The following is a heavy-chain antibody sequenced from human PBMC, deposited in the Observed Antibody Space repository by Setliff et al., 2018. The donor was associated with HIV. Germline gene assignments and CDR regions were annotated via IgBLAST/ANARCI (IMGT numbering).Heavy chain of an antibody. CDR2: IRYDASDK. CDR1: GFTFSTYG. Sequence: SCAVSGFTFSTYGMHWVRQPPGKGLEWVAFIRYDASDKHHADSVKGRFTISRGNSRNTLYLQMNSLRGEDTAVYYCARNLFSSRWSPLDYWGQGTLVTVSS. J-gene: IGHJ4*02. CDR3: ARNLFSSRWSPLDY. D-gene: IGHD6-13*01. V-gene: IGHV3-30*02.